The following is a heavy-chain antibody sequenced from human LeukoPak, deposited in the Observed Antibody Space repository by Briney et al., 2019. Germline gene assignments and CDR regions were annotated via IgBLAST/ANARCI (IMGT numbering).Heavy chain of an antibody. CDR2: IIPILGIA. V-gene: IGHV1-69*04. J-gene: IGHJ6*02. D-gene: IGHD3-22*01. Sequence: KISCKASGGTFSSYAISWVRQAPGQGLEWMGRIIPILGIANYAQKFQGRVTITADKSTSTAYMELSSLRSEDTAVYYCARGSRKYYYDSSGYYLDYYYYGMDVWGQGTTVTVSS. CDR1: GGTFSSYA. CDR3: ARGSRKYYYDSSGYYLDYYYYGMDV.